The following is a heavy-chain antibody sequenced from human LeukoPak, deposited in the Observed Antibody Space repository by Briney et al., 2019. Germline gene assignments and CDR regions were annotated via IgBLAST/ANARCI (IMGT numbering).Heavy chain of an antibody. Sequence: SEPLSLTCTVSDYSISSGYGYYWGWIRQPPGKGLEWIGNIYHSGITYYNHFNSSLKSRVTISIHTSKNQFSLRLTSVTAADTAVYFCATLVSTRYYFDYWGQGTLVTVSS. J-gene: IGHJ4*02. D-gene: IGHD5/OR15-5a*01. CDR2: IYHSGIT. V-gene: IGHV4-38-2*02. CDR3: ATLVSTRYYFDY. CDR1: DYSISSGYGYY.